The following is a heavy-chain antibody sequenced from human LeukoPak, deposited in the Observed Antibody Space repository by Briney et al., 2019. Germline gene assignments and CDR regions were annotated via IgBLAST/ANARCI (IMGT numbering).Heavy chain of an antibody. V-gene: IGHV4-30-2*01. D-gene: IGHD2-15*01. J-gene: IGHJ5*02. CDR1: GGSISSGGYY. CDR2: INHSGST. CDR3: ARGDIVVVVAATRLGNWFDP. Sequence: SQTLSLTCTVSGGSISSGGYYWSWIRQPPGKGLEWIGEINHSGSTNYNPSLKSRVTISVDTSKNQFSLKLSSVTAADTAVYYCARGDIVVVVAATRLGNWFDPWGQGTLVTVSS.